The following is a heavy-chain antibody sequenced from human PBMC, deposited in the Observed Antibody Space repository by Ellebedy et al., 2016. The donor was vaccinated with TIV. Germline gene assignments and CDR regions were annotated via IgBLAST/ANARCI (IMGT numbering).Heavy chain of an antibody. Sequence: SETLSLTCAVSGGSISSGGSSWSWIRQPPGKGLEWIGYIYQSGSTYYNPSLKSRVTISVDRSKNQFSLKLSSVTAADTAVYHCARGYCSGGNCYANWFDPWGQGTLVTVSS. CDR1: GGSISSGGSS. D-gene: IGHD2-15*01. V-gene: IGHV4-30-2*01. J-gene: IGHJ5*02. CDR2: IYQSGST. CDR3: ARGYCSGGNCYANWFDP.